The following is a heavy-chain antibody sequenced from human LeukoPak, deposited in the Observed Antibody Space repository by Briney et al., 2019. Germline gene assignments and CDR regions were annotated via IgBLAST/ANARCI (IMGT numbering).Heavy chain of an antibody. CDR2: IRSKGDGGTT. CDR3: ARGGYQFEH. V-gene: IGHV3-49*03. CDR1: GFTFGNYA. J-gene: IGHJ1*01. D-gene: IGHD3-16*02. Sequence: GGSLRLSCTASGFTFGNYAMSWFRQAPGKGLEWIGSIRSKGDGGTTEYAASVKGRFIISRDDSRSIAYLQMDSLETEDTAVYYCARGGYQFEHWGQGTLATVSS.